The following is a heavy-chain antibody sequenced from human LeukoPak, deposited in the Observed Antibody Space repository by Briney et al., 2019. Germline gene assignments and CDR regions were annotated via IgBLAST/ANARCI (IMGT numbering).Heavy chain of an antibody. J-gene: IGHJ4*02. D-gene: IGHD6-6*01. CDR2: IYTSGST. CDR1: GGSISSYY. V-gene: IGHV4-4*09. Sequence: SETLSLTCTVSGGSISSYYWSWIRQPPGKGLEWIGYIYTSGSTNYNPSLKSRVTISVDTSKNQFSLEVSSVTAADTAVYYCARHELKGSSSCFDYWGQGTLVTVSS. CDR3: ARHELKGSSSCFDY.